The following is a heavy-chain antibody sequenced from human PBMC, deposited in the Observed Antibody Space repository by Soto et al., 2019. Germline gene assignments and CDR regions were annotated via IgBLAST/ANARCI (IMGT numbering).Heavy chain of an antibody. Sequence: PGGSLRLSCGASGFTFSDYYMSWIRQAPGKGLEWVSYISSSGSTIYYADSVKGRFIISRDNAKNSLYLQMNSLRAEDTAVYYCARDSGWDSSSSFFDYWGQGTLVTVSS. CDR2: ISSSGSTI. CDR1: GFTFSDYY. V-gene: IGHV3-11*01. D-gene: IGHD6-13*01. CDR3: ARDSGWDSSSSFFDY. J-gene: IGHJ4*02.